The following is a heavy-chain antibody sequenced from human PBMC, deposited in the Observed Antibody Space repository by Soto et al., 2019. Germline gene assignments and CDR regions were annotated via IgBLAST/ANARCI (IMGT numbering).Heavy chain of an antibody. V-gene: IGHV3-23*01. CDR3: AKDRRAGGNSAFYFDF. CDR1: GFKFSNYA. J-gene: IGHJ4*02. Sequence: GGSLKLSCAASGFKFSNYAMSWVRQDPGKGLEWVSLISATGGGTYYADSVKGRFTISRDNSHNTLYLQVHSLTAEDTAVYYCAKDRRAGGNSAFYFDFWGQGAQVTVSS. CDR2: ISATGGGT. D-gene: IGHD3-16*01.